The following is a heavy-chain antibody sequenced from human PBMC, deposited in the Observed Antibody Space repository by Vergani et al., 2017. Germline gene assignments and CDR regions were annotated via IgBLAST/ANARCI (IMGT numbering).Heavy chain of an antibody. V-gene: IGHV3-48*01. CDR1: GFTFSSYS. D-gene: IGHD2-15*01. CDR3: ARDATFHCSGGSCYSNSNYYYYYMDV. CDR2: ISSSSSTI. Sequence: EVQLVESGGGLVQPGGSLRLSCAASGFTFSSYSMNWVRQAPGKGLEWVSYISSSSSTIYSADSVKGRFTISRDNAKNSLYLQMNSLRAEDTAVYYCARDATFHCSGGSCYSNSNYYYYYMDVWGKGTTVTVSS. J-gene: IGHJ6*03.